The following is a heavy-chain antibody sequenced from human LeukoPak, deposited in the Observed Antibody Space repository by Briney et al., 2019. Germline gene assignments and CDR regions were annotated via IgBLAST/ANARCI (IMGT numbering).Heavy chain of an antibody. V-gene: IGHV4-59*01. Sequence: SETLSLTCTVSGGSISSYYWSWIRQPPGRGLQWIGYIYYSGSTIYNPSLTSRVTISVDSSNNQFSLKLSSVTAADTAVYYCARGGGWSPYYFDSWGQGTLVTVSS. CDR3: ARGGGWSPYYFDS. J-gene: IGHJ4*02. CDR1: GGSISSYY. D-gene: IGHD6-19*01. CDR2: IYYSGST.